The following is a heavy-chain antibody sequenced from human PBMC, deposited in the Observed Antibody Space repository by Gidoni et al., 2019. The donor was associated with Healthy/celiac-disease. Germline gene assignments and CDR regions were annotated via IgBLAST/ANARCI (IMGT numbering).Heavy chain of an antibody. CDR2: IRSKAYGGTT. CDR3: TREGDWNDSDTFDY. J-gene: IGHJ4*02. Sequence: EVQLVESGGGLVQPGRSLRLSCTASGFTFGDYAMSWFRQAPGKGLEWVGFIRSKAYGGTTEYAASVKGRFTISRDDSKSIAYLQMNSLKTEDTAVYYCTREGDWNDSDTFDYWGQGTLVTVSS. V-gene: IGHV3-49*03. CDR1: GFTFGDYA. D-gene: IGHD1-1*01.